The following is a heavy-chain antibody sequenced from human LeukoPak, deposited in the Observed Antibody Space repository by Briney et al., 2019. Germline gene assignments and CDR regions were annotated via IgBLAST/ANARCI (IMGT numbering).Heavy chain of an antibody. CDR2: MNPNSGNT. V-gene: IGHV1-8*02. CDR3: ARDLLPGMSRYCSGGSCPRAYYYYGMDV. CDR1: GYTFTSYD. Sequence: ASVKVSCKASGYTFTSYDINWVRQATGQGLEWMGWMNPNSGNTGYAQKFQGRVTMTRNTSISTAYMELSSLRSEDTAVYYCARDLLPGMSRYCSGGSCPRAYYYYGMDVWGQGTTVTVSS. J-gene: IGHJ6*02. D-gene: IGHD2-15*01.